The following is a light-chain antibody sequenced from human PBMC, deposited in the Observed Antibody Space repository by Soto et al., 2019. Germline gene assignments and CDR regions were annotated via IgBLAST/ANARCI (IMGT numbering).Light chain of an antibody. J-gene: IGKJ5*01. CDR1: QSVRSNF. Sequence: EIVLTQSPGTLSLSPGERATLSCRASQSVRSNFLAWYQQKPGQAPRLLIYGASNRATGIPDRFSGSGSGTDFTLTISSLEPEDSAVYYCQQRHMWPITFGQGTRLEI. CDR3: QQRHMWPIT. CDR2: GAS. V-gene: IGKV3D-20*02.